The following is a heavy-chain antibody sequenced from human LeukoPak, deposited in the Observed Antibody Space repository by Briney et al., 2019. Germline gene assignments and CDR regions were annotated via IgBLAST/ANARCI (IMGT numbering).Heavy chain of an antibody. J-gene: IGHJ6*02. V-gene: IGHV3-48*02. CDR3: ARSGDYYDSSSGMDV. CDR1: GFTFSSYS. Sequence: PGGSLRLSCAASGFTFSSYSMNWVRQAPGKGLEWVSYISSSSSTIYYADSVKGRFTISRDNAENSLYLQMNSLRDEDTAVYYCARSGDYYDSSSGMDVWGQGTTVTVSS. D-gene: IGHD3-22*01. CDR2: ISSSSSTI.